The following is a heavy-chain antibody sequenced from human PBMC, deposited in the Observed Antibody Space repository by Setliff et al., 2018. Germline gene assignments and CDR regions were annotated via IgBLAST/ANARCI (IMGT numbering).Heavy chain of an antibody. CDR2: IYHNGVT. CDR3: ARDSNMVRGVNPAYYYGMDV. CDR1: SDSSGSIGSGDSS. J-gene: IGHJ6*02. D-gene: IGHD3-10*01. V-gene: IGHV4-30-2*01. Sequence: SETLSLTCTVSSDSSGSIGSGDSSWNWIRQPPGKGLEWIGCIYHNGVTYYNPSLKRRVTISVDRSKNQFSLNLSSMTAADTAVYYCARDSNMVRGVNPAYYYGMDVWGQGTTVTVS.